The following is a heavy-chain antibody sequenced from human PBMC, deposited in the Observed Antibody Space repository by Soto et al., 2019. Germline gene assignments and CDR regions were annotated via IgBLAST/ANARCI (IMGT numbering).Heavy chain of an antibody. CDR3: ARGRGIAAAGIRRNWFDP. Sequence: PSETLSLTCAVYGGSFSGYYWSWIRQPPGKGLEWIGEINHSGSTNYNPSLKSRVTISVDTSKNQFSLKLSSVTAADTAVYYCARGRGIAAAGIRRNWFDPWGRGTLVTVSS. CDR2: INHSGST. V-gene: IGHV4-34*01. J-gene: IGHJ5*02. CDR1: GGSFSGYY. D-gene: IGHD6-13*01.